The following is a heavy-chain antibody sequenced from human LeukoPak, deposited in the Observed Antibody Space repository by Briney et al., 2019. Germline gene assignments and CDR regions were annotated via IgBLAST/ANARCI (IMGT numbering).Heavy chain of an antibody. CDR3: AKDQLGSNRAFDI. V-gene: IGHV3-23*01. D-gene: IGHD6-13*01. CDR1: GGSISSSSYY. CDR2: ISGSGGST. J-gene: IGHJ3*02. Sequence: ETLSLTCTVSGGSISSSSYYWGWIRQPPGKGLEWVSAISGSGGSTYYADSVKGRFTISRDNSKNTLYLQMNNLRAEDTAVYYCAKDQLGSNRAFDIWGQGTMVTVSS.